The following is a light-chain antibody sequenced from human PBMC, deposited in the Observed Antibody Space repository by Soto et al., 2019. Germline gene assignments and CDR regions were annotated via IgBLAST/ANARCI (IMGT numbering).Light chain of an antibody. J-gene: IGLJ2*01. Sequence: QSALTHPPSASGTPGQRVSISCSGSTSNIGSQTVNWYQRLPGTAPKLLIYIDNQRPSGVPDRVSGSKSGTSASLAISGLQSEDEADYFCASWDDSLNGPVFGGGTKVTVL. CDR1: TSNIGSQT. CDR3: ASWDDSLNGPV. CDR2: IDN. V-gene: IGLV1-44*01.